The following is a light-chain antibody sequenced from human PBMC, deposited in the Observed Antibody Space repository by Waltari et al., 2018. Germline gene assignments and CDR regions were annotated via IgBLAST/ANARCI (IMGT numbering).Light chain of an antibody. Sequence: DIVMTQSPDSLAVSLGERATINCKSSQSVLYSSNNKNYLAWYQQKPGQPPKLLIDWASTRESGVPDRFSGSGSGTDFTLTISSLQAEDVAVYYCQQYYSALRGTFGPGTKLEIK. CDR2: WAS. J-gene: IGKJ2*01. V-gene: IGKV4-1*01. CDR1: QSVLYSSNNKNY. CDR3: QQYYSALRGT.